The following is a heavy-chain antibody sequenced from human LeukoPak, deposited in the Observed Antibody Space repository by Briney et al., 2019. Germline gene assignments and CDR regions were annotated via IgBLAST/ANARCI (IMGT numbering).Heavy chain of an antibody. D-gene: IGHD6-13*01. CDR2: ISGSGGST. CDR1: GFTFSSYA. CDR3: ARDLLAAGKGDLDY. V-gene: IGHV3-23*01. J-gene: IGHJ4*02. Sequence: GGSLRLSCAASGFTFSSYAMSWVRQAPGKGLEWVSAISGSGGSTYYADSVKGRFTISRDNSKNTLYLQMNSLRAEDTAVYYCARDLLAAGKGDLDYWGQGTLVTVSS.